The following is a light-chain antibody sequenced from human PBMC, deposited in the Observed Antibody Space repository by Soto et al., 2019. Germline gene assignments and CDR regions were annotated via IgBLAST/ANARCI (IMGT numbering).Light chain of an antibody. J-gene: IGLJ1*01. CDR1: SSNIENNY. Sequence: QSVLTQPPSVSAAPGQRVTISCSGSSSNIENNYVSWYRQLPGTAPNLLIYEDNKRPSGIPDRFSGSKSGTSATLGITGLETGDEADYYCATWDSSLSGGVFGTGTKDTVL. CDR2: EDN. V-gene: IGLV1-51*02. CDR3: ATWDSSLSGGV.